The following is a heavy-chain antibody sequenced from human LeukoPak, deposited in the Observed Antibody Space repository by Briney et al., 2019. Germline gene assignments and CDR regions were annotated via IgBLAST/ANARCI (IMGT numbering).Heavy chain of an antibody. CDR1: GYTFTVYY. CDR3: ARDGSGNYGDNSGFDY. V-gene: IGHV1-2*02. D-gene: IGHD4/OR15-4a*01. CDR2: INPNSGDT. J-gene: IGHJ4*02. Sequence: GASVKVSCKASGYTFTVYYMHWVRQAPGQGLEWMGWINPNSGDTDYAQKFQGRVTMTTDTSISTAYMELSRLRSDDTAVYYCARDGSGNYGDNSGFDYWGQGTLVTVSS.